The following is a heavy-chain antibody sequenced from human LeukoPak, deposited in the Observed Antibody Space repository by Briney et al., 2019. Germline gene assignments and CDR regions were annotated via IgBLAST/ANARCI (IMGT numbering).Heavy chain of an antibody. Sequence: GGSLRLSCSASGFTSSSYAMHWVRQAPGKGLEYVSAISSNGGSTYYADSVKGRFTISRDNSKNTLYLQMSSLRAEDTAVYYCAGAQGDGPWQYYYGMDVWGKGTTVTVSS. V-gene: IGHV3-64D*06. D-gene: IGHD2-8*01. CDR1: GFTSSSYA. CDR2: ISSNGGST. CDR3: AGAQGDGPWQYYYGMDV. J-gene: IGHJ6*04.